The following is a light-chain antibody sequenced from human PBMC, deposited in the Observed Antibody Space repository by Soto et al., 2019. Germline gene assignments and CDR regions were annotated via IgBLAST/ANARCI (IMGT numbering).Light chain of an antibody. CDR1: QGIYSR. CDR3: QQTDDFPLT. J-gene: IGKJ4*01. CDR2: ATS. Sequence: DIRMTQSLSPVRTSXTVPVTITXXASQGIYSRLAWYQQKPGKAPELLIYATSTLQNGVPSRFSGSGFGTDFTLSISSLQPEDSASYFCQQTDDFPLTFGGGTKVDI. V-gene: IGKV1D-12*01.